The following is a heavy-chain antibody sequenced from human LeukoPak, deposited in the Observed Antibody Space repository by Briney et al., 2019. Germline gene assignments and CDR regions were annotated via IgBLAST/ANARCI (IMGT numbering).Heavy chain of an antibody. CDR2: INHSGST. CDR1: GGSFGGYY. Sequence: SETLSLTCAIYGGSFGGYYWSWIRQPPGKGLEWIGEINHSGSTNYNPSLKSRVTISVDTSKNRFSLKLSSVTAADTAVYYCAGPGAGDLDYWGQGTLVTVSS. V-gene: IGHV4-34*01. D-gene: IGHD3-10*01. CDR3: AGPGAGDLDY. J-gene: IGHJ4*02.